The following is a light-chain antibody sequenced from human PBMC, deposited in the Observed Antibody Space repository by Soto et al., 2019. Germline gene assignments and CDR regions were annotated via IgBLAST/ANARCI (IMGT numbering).Light chain of an antibody. CDR2: GAS. CDR3: QQYNNWPFT. CDR1: QSINAH. J-gene: IGKJ3*01. V-gene: IGKV3-15*01. Sequence: EVVMTQSPATLSVSPGERVTLSCRASQSINAHLAWYQQKPGQAPRLLIHGASTRATGIPARFSGSGFGTEFILTISSLQSEDFAVYYCQQYNNWPFTFGPGTKVDIK.